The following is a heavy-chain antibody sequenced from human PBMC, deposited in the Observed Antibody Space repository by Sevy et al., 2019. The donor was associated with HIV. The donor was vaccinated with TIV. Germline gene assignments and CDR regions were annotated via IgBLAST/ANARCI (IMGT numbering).Heavy chain of an antibody. CDR2: IWYDGSNK. J-gene: IGHJ5*02. D-gene: IGHD3-10*01. CDR3: ARPALHNLDGSGYLHRRSDWFDP. CDR1: GFTFSSYG. V-gene: IGHV3-33*01. Sequence: GESLKISCAASGFTFSSYGMHWVRQAPGKGLEWVAVIWYDGSNKYYADSVKGRFTISRDNSKNTLYLQMNILRAEDTAVYYCARPALHNLDGSGYLHRRSDWFDPWGQGTLVTVSS.